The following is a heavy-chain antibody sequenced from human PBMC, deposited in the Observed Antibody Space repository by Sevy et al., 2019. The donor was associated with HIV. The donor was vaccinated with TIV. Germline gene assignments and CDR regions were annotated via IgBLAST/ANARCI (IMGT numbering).Heavy chain of an antibody. CDR2: ISYDGSNK. CDR3: ARNTDSSGWYLDC. Sequence: GGSLRLSCAASGFTFSSYAMHWVRQAPGKGLERVAVISYDGSNKYYADSVKGRFTISRDNSKNTLYLQMNSLRAEDTAVYYCARNTDSSGWYLDCWGQGTLVTV. D-gene: IGHD6-19*01. CDR1: GFTFSSYA. J-gene: IGHJ4*02. V-gene: IGHV3-30-3*01.